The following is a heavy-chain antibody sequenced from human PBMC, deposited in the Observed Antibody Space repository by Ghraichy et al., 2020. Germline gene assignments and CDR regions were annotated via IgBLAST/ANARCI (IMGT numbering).Heavy chain of an antibody. CDR3: ATREYSSNYYYYYYMDV. Sequence: GGSLRLSCAASGFTFSSYAMSWVRQAPGKGLEWVSAISGSGGSTYYADSVKGRFTISRDNSKNTLYLQMNSLRAEDTAVYYCATREYSSNYYYYYYMDVWGKGTTVTVSS. CDR1: GFTFSSYA. D-gene: IGHD6-6*01. V-gene: IGHV3-23*01. CDR2: ISGSGGST. J-gene: IGHJ6*03.